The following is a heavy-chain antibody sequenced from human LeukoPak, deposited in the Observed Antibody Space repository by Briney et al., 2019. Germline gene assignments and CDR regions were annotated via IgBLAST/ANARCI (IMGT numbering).Heavy chain of an antibody. CDR3: SRGPHWDPHFDF. CDR2: INPNSGGT. D-gene: IGHD7-27*01. CDR1: GYTFTGYY. J-gene: IGHJ4*02. Sequence: ASVKVSCKASGYTFTGYYMHWVRQAPGQGLEWMGWINPNSGGTNYAQKFQGRVTMTRDTSISTASMELSWLRSDDTAVYYCSRGPHWDPHFDFWGQGTLVTVSS. V-gene: IGHV1-2*02.